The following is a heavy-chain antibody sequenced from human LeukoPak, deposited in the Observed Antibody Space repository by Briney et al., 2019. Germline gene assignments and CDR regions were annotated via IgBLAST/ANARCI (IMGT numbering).Heavy chain of an antibody. J-gene: IGHJ5*02. Sequence: GESLKISCKASGYSFSNYWIGWVRQMPGKGLEWMGIIYPSDSDTKYSPSFQGQVTISADKSISTAYLQWSSLQASDTAVYYCARPSNSGYDLWGQGALVTVSS. CDR1: GYSFSNYW. CDR3: ARPSNSGYDL. D-gene: IGHD5-12*01. CDR2: IYPSDSDT. V-gene: IGHV5-51*01.